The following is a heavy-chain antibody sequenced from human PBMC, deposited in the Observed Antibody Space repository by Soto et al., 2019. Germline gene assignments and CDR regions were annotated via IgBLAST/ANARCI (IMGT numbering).Heavy chain of an antibody. CDR1: GGSISSYY. D-gene: IGHD2-2*03. V-gene: IGHV4-59*01. Sequence: QVQLQESGPGLVKPSETLSLTCTVSGGSISSYYWSWIRQPPGKGLEWLGYIYYSGSTNYNPSLKSRVTISVDTSKNQFSLKLSSVTAADTAVYYCARVGIVVVPAATPLYYYYMDVWGKGTTVTVSS. CDR3: ARVGIVVVPAATPLYYYYMDV. CDR2: IYYSGST. J-gene: IGHJ6*03.